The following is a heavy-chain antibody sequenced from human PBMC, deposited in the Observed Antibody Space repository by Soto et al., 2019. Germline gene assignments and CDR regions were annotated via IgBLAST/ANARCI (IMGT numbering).Heavy chain of an antibody. CDR1: GGAVSSGTYY. CDR2: IYFTGSN. J-gene: IGHJ5*02. Sequence: SETLSLTCTVSGGAVSSGTYYWSWIRQPPGKGLEWIGHIYFTGSNNYNHSLKSRVTMSLDTSRNQFSLKLSSVTAADTAVYYCTRGPPRVQWFDPWGMGTLVTVSS. V-gene: IGHV4-61*01. CDR3: TRGPPRVQWFDP.